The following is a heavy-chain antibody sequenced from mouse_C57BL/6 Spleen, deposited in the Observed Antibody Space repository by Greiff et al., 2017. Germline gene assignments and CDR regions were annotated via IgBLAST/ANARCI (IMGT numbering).Heavy chain of an antibody. V-gene: IGHV1-72*01. CDR1: GYTFTSYW. CDR2: IDPNSGGT. J-gene: IGHJ4*01. Sequence: QVQLQQSGAELVKPGASVKLSCKASGYTFTSYWMHWVKQRPGRGLEWIGRIDPNSGGTKYNEKFKSKATLTVDKPSSTAYMQLSSLTSEDSAVYYCAREDYDYDEGPVPYAMDYWGQGTSVTVSS. CDR3: AREDYDYDEGPVPYAMDY. D-gene: IGHD2-4*01.